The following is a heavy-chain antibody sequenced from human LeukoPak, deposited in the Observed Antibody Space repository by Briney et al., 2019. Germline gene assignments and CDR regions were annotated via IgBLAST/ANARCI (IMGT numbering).Heavy chain of an antibody. CDR2: ISAYNGNT. J-gene: IGHJ3*02. V-gene: IGHV1-18*01. Sequence: WASVKVSCKASGYTFTSYGISWVRQAPGQGLEWMGWISAYNGNTNYAQKLQGRVTMTTDTSTSTAYMELRSLRSDDTAVYYCAYDSSGYLARGDAFDIWGQGTMVTVSS. D-gene: IGHD3-22*01. CDR1: GYTFTSYG. CDR3: AYDSSGYLARGDAFDI.